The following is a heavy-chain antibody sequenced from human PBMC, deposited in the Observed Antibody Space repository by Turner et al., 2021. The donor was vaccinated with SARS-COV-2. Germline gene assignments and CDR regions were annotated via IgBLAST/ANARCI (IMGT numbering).Heavy chain of an antibody. CDR3: ARHWEVAAAAYLARFDP. V-gene: IGHV4-39*01. D-gene: IGHD6-13*01. J-gene: IGHJ5*02. Sequence: QLQLQESGPGLVKPSETLSLTCTVTGGCISSSSYYWGWIRQPPGKGLEWLGSIYYSGSTYYNPSLKSRVTISVDTSKNQFSLTLTSVTAAATAVYFCARHWEVAAAAYLARFDPWGQGTLVTVSS. CDR2: IYYSGST. CDR1: GGCISSSSYY.